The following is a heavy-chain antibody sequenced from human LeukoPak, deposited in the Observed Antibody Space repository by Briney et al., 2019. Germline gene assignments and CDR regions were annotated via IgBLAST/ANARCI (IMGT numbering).Heavy chain of an antibody. CDR3: ARGRYCSSTSCYYFDY. V-gene: IGHV4-4*07. Sequence: SETLSLTCTVSGGSISSYYWSWIRQPAGKGLEWIGRIYTSGSTNYNPSLKSRVTMSVDTSENQFSLKLSSVTAADTAVYYCARGRYCSSTSCYYFDYWGQGTLVTVSS. CDR1: GGSISSYY. CDR2: IYTSGST. J-gene: IGHJ4*02. D-gene: IGHD2-2*01.